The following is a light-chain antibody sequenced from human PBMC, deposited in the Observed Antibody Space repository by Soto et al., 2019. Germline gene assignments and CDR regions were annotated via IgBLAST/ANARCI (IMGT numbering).Light chain of an antibody. V-gene: IGKV3-15*01. Sequence: EIVMTQSPATLSVSPGERATLSCRASQAVSSNLAWYQQKPGQAPRLLIYGASTRATGIPARFSGSGSGTEFTLTISSLLSEDFAVFYCQQYNDWPPFTFGPGPRVDIK. CDR3: QQYNDWPPFT. J-gene: IGKJ3*01. CDR2: GAS. CDR1: QAVSSN.